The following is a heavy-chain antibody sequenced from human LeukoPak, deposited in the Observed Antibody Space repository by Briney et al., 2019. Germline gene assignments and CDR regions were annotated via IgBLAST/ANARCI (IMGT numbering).Heavy chain of an antibody. CDR2: ISSSSSTI. CDR1: GFTFSSYS. D-gene: IGHD3-22*01. CDR3: ARGKWFTDY. V-gene: IGHV3-48*04. Sequence: GGSLRLSCAASGFTFSSYSMNWVRQAPGKGLEWVSYISSSSSTIYYADSVKGRFTISRDNAKNSLYLQMNSLRAEDTAVYYCARGKWFTDYWGQGTLVTVSS. J-gene: IGHJ4*02.